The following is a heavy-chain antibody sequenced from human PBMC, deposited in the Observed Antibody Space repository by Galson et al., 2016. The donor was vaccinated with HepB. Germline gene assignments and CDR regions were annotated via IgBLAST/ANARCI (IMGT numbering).Heavy chain of an antibody. Sequence: SETLSLTCTVSGGSISTSTYFWSWIRQPPGKGLEWIGEINHSGSTNQNPSLKSRVTLSIDTSKGQFSLNLTSVTAADTAVYYCARHRGVAIAHYYYYYGLDVWGQGTTVTVSS. J-gene: IGHJ6*02. D-gene: IGHD3-3*01. CDR3: ARHRGVAIAHYYYYYGLDV. V-gene: IGHV4-39*01. CDR2: INHSGST. CDR1: GGSISTSTYF.